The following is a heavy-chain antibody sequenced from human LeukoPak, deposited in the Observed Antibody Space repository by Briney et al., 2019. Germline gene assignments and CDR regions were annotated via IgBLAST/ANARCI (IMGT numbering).Heavy chain of an antibody. CDR3: ARDPSKAGTAWFAP. CDR2: IYTSGST. Sequence: SSETLSLTCTVSGGSISSYYWSWIRQPAGKGLEWIVRIYTSGSTNYNPSLKSRVTMSVDTSKNQFSLKLSSVTAADTAVYYCARDPSKAGTAWFAPWGQGTLVTVSS. J-gene: IGHJ5*02. CDR1: GGSISSYY. D-gene: IGHD6-19*01. V-gene: IGHV4-4*07.